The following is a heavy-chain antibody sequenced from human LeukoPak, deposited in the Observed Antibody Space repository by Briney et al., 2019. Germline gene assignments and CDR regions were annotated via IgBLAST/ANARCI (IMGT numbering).Heavy chain of an antibody. CDR3: ARDPPAAAGTDYFDY. D-gene: IGHD6-13*01. J-gene: IGHJ4*02. Sequence: ASVKVSCKASGGTFSSYAISWVRQAPGRGLEWMGGIIPIFGTANYAQKFQGRVTITADESTSTAYMELSSLRSEDTAVYYCARDPPAAAGTDYFDYWGQGTLVTVSS. V-gene: IGHV1-69*01. CDR1: GGTFSSYA. CDR2: IIPIFGTA.